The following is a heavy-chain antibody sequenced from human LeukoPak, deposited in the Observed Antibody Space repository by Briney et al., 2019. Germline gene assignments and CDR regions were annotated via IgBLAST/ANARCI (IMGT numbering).Heavy chain of an antibody. V-gene: IGHV1-69*05. J-gene: IGHJ4*02. CDR3: AREVYTRGHIAAAAPIDY. CDR1: GGTFSSYA. CDR2: IIPIFGTA. Sequence: SVKVSCKASGGTFSSYAISWVRQAPGQGPEWMGRIIPIFGTANYVQKFQGRVTITTDESTSTAYMELRSLRSDDTAVYYCAREVYTRGHIAAAAPIDYWGQGTLVTVSS. D-gene: IGHD6-13*01.